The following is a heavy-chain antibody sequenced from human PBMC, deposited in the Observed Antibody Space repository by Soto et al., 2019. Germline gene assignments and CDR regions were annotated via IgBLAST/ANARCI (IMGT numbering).Heavy chain of an antibody. V-gene: IGHV3-21*01. Sequence: NPGGSLRLSXAASGFTFTRYSMNWVRQAPGKGLEWVSSISSTTNYIYYADSMKGRFTVSRDNAKNSVYLEMNSLSAEDTAVYYCARESEDLTSNFDYWGQGTLVTVS. CDR1: GFTFTRYS. J-gene: IGHJ4*02. CDR2: ISSTTNYI. CDR3: ARESEDLTSNFDY.